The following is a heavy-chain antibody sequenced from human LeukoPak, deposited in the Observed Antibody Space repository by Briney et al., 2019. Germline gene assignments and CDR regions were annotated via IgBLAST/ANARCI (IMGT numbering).Heavy chain of an antibody. CDR1: GFIFSSFG. Sequence: PGGSLRPSCAASGFIFSSFGMHWVRQAPGKGLEWVAFIRYDGSNKYYADSVKGRFTISRDNSKNTLYLQMNSPRAEDTAIYYCAKDRGDYTNWFDPWGQGTLVTVSS. V-gene: IGHV3-30*02. D-gene: IGHD4-17*01. J-gene: IGHJ5*02. CDR3: AKDRGDYTNWFDP. CDR2: IRYDGSNK.